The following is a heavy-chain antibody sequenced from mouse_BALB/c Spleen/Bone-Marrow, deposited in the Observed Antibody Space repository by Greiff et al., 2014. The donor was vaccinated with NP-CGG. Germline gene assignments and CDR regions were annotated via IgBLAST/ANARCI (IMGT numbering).Heavy chain of an antibody. D-gene: IGHD1-1*01. Sequence: VKLQESGAEQMKPGASVKISCKATGYTFSSYWIEWVKQRPGHGLEWIGEILPGSGSTNYNEKFKGKATFTADTSSNTAYMQLSSLTSEDSAVYYCAREDGLWYFDVWGAGTTVTVSS. V-gene: IGHV1-9*01. CDR1: GYTFSSYW. CDR2: ILPGSGST. J-gene: IGHJ1*01. CDR3: AREDGLWYFDV.